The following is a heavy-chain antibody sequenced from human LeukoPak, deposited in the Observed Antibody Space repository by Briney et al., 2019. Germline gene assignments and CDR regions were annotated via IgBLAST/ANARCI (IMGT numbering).Heavy chain of an antibody. CDR2: INHSGST. J-gene: IGHJ5*02. CDR1: GGSFSGYY. Sequence: PSETLSLTCAAYGGSFSGYYWSWIRQPPGKGLEWIGEINHSGSTNYNPSLKSRVTISVDTSKNQFSLKLSSVTAADTAVYYCARGQVPLQLWSRNGGWFDPWGQGTLVTVSS. V-gene: IGHV4-34*01. CDR3: ARGQVPLQLWSRNGGWFDP. D-gene: IGHD5-18*01.